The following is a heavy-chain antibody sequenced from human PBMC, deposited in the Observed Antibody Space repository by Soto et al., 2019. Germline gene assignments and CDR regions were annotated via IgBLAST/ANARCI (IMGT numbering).Heavy chain of an antibody. Sequence: GGSLRLSCAASGFTFSSYDMHWVRQATGKGLEWVSAIGTAGDTYYPGSVKGRFTISRENAKNSLYLQMNSLRAGDTAVYYCARDGGYCSGTICKNGPYYYGMDVWGQGTTVTVSS. D-gene: IGHD2-15*01. J-gene: IGHJ6*02. CDR1: GFTFSSYD. CDR3: ARDGGYCSGTICKNGPYYYGMDV. V-gene: IGHV3-13*01. CDR2: IGTAGDT.